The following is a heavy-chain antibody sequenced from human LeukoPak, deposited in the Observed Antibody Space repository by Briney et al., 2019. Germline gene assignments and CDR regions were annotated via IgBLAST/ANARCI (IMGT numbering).Heavy chain of an antibody. CDR2: INPSGGST. CDR3: ARDATSSIFGVVISRYNWFDP. D-gene: IGHD3-3*01. J-gene: IGHJ5*02. V-gene: IGHV1-46*01. CDR1: GYTFTSYY. Sequence: ASVKVSCKASGYTFTSYYMHWVRQAPGQGLEWMGIINPSGGSTSYAQKFQGRVTITADKSTSTAYMELSSLRSEDTAVYYCARDATSSIFGVVISRYNWFDPWGQGTLVTVSS.